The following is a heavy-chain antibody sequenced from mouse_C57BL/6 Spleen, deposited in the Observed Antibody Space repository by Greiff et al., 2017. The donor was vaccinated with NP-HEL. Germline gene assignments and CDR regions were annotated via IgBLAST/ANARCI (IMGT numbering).Heavy chain of an antibody. CDR2: IDPEDGET. CDR1: GFNIKDYY. J-gene: IGHJ4*01. Sequence: VHVKQSGAELVKPGASVKLSCTASGFNIKDYYMHWVKQRTEQGLEWIGRIDPEDGETKYAPKFQGKATITADTSSNTAYLQLSSLTSEDTAVYYCARSNYGRDYAMDYWGQGTSVTVSS. D-gene: IGHD1-1*01. V-gene: IGHV14-2*01. CDR3: ARSNYGRDYAMDY.